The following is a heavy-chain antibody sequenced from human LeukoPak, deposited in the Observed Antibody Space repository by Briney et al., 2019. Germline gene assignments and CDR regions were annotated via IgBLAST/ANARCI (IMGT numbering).Heavy chain of an antibody. CDR3: ARQPDYYFDY. Sequence: SETLSLTCTVSAGSISSSSHHWGWIRQSPGKGLEWIGSIYYSGSTFYNPSLKSRVTISVDTSKNQFSLKLSSVTAADTAVYYCARQPDYYFDYWGQGTLVTVSS. V-gene: IGHV4-39*01. J-gene: IGHJ4*02. CDR2: IYYSGST. CDR1: AGSISSSSHH.